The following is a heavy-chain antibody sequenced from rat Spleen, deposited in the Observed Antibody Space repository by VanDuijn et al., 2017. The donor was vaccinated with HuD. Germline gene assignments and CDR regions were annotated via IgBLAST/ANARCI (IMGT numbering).Heavy chain of an antibody. CDR2: IWTGGST. CDR1: GFSLTSYN. V-gene: IGHV2-30*01. Sequence: QVQLKESGPGLVQPSQTLSLTCTVSGFSLTSYNVHWVRQPTGKGLEWMGVIWTGGSTDYNSALKSRLSISRDTSKSQVFLKMNSLQTEDIATYYCARGRNYYDGTYYSDYYVMDAWGQGASVTVSS. CDR3: ARGRNYYDGTYYSDYYVMDA. D-gene: IGHD1-12*02. J-gene: IGHJ4*01.